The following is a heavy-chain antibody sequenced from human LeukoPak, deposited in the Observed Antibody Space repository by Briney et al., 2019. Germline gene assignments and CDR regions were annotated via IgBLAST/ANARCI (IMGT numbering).Heavy chain of an antibody. CDR3: AKYVDRLGRSLFDN. J-gene: IGHJ4*02. V-gene: IGHV3-74*01. Sequence: PGGSLRLSCAASRFTFSINWMHWVRQAPGKGLVWVSRINSDGSSTSYADSVKGRFTISRDNTKNTLYLQMNSLGAEDTAVYYCAKYVDRLGRSLFDNWGQGTLVTVSS. CDR1: RFTFSINW. CDR2: INSDGSST. D-gene: IGHD5-12*01.